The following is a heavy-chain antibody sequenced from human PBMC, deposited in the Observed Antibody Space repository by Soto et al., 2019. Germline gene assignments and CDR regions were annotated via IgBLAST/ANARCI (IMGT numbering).Heavy chain of an antibody. Sequence: EVQLVQSGAEVKKPGESLRISCKGSGYSFTSYWISWVRQMPGKGLEWMGRIDPSDSYTNYSPSFQGHVTISADKSISTAYLQWSSLKASDTAMYYCARQLRSQRPYYYDSSGYYSRRQADFDYWGQGTLVTVSS. J-gene: IGHJ4*02. CDR1: GYSFTSYW. D-gene: IGHD3-22*01. V-gene: IGHV5-10-1*03. CDR2: IDPSDSYT. CDR3: ARQLRSQRPYYYDSSGYYSRRQADFDY.